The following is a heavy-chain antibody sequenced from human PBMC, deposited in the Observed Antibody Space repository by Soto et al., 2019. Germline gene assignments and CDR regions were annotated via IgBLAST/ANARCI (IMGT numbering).Heavy chain of an antibody. CDR1: GFTFSSYA. J-gene: IGHJ5*02. V-gene: IGHV3-30-3*01. D-gene: IGHD2-15*01. Sequence: GASLRLSCAASGFTFSSYAMHWVRQAPGKGLEWVAVISYDGSNKYYADSVKGRFTTSRDNSKNTLYLQMNSLRAEDTAVYYCARGPHCSGGSCYSGWFDPWGQGTLVTVSS. CDR3: ARGPHCSGGSCYSGWFDP. CDR2: ISYDGSNK.